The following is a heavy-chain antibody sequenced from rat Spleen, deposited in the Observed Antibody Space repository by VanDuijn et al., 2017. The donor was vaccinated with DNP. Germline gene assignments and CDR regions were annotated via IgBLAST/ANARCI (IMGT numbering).Heavy chain of an antibody. CDR2: IGSDGYAP. CDR3: IRWNSGHFDY. J-gene: IGHJ2*01. CDR1: GFTFSDYY. V-gene: IGHV5-22*01. D-gene: IGHD4-3*01. Sequence: EVQLVESGGGLVQPGRSLKLSCAASGFTFSDYYMAWVRQAPTKGLKWVAYIGSDGYAPYYGDSVKGRFTISRDNAKSTLYLQMNSLRSEDMATYYCIRWNSGHFDYWGQGVMVTVSS.